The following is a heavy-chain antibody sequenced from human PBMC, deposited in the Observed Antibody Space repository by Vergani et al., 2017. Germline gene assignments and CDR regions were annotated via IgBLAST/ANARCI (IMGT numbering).Heavy chain of an antibody. CDR1: VGTFSSYT. Sequence: QVQLVQSGAEVKKPGSSVKVSCKASVGTFSSYTISWVRQAPGQGLEWMGRIIPILGIANYAQKFQGRVTITADKSTSTAYMELSSLRSEDTAVYYCASGERGDCSGGSCPGDYWGQGTLVTVSS. J-gene: IGHJ4*02. D-gene: IGHD2-15*01. CDR3: ASGERGDCSGGSCPGDY. V-gene: IGHV1-69*02. CDR2: IIPILGIA.